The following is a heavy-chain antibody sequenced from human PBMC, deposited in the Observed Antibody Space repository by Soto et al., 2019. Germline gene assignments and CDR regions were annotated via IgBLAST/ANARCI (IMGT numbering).Heavy chain of an antibody. V-gene: IGHV3-21*01. D-gene: IGHD3-3*01. CDR3: ARERRYYDFWGGPDY. J-gene: IGHJ4*02. Sequence: EVQLVESGGGLIKTGGSLRLSCAASGFTLSAHNMNWVRQAPGKGLEWVSSISGTSSYIYYADSVKGRFTISRDNAKNSLYLQMSSLRAEDTAVYYCARERRYYDFWGGPDYWGQGTLVTVSS. CDR2: ISGTSSYI. CDR1: GFTLSAHN.